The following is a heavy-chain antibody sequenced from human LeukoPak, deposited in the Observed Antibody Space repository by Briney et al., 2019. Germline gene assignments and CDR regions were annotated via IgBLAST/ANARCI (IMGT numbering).Heavy chain of an antibody. D-gene: IGHD6-13*01. V-gene: IGHV3-23*01. CDR2: LSGSGSST. J-gene: IGHJ4*02. Sequence: PGGSQRLSCAASGFTFNNFAMSWVRQAPGKGLDWVSGLSGSGSSTFYADSVKGRFIISRDNSNSTLYLQMNSLRAEDTAVYYCAKRPKYGNSWIDFWGQGTLVTVSS. CDR3: AKRPKYGNSWIDF. CDR1: GFTFNNFA.